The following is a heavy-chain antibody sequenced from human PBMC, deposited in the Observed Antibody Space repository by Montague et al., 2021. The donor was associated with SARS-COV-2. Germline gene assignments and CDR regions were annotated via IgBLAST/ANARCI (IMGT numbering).Heavy chain of an antibody. V-gene: IGHV4-31*03. D-gene: IGHD5-24*01. J-gene: IGHJ6*02. Sequence: TRSLTCTVSGGSISSGGYYWSWIRQHPGKGLEWIGYIYYSGSTYYNPSLKSRVTISVDTSKNQFSLKLSSVTAADTAVYYCARVSVEMATMGVYYYYGMDVWGQGTTVTVSS. CDR1: GGSISSGGYY. CDR3: ARVSVEMATMGVYYYYGMDV. CDR2: IYYSGST.